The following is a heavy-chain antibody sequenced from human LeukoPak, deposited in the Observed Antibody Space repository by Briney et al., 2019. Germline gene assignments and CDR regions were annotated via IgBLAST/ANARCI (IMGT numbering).Heavy chain of an antibody. CDR2: IYYSGST. CDR1: GASISSSTYH. CDR3: ARLHLEGSSWHGLNWFDP. V-gene: IGHV4-39*01. Sequence: PSETLSLTCNVSGASISSSTYHWGWIRQPPGKGLEWIGIIYYSGSTYYNPSLKSRVTISVDTSKNQFSLKLSSVTAADTAVYYCARLHLEGSSWHGLNWFDPWGQGTLVTVSS. J-gene: IGHJ5*02. D-gene: IGHD6-13*01.